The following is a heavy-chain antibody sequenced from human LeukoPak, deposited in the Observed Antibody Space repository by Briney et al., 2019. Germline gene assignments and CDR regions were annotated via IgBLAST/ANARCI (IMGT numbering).Heavy chain of an antibody. CDR1: GFTFSSYA. CDR2: ISGSGGST. J-gene: IGHJ4*02. CDR3: TGIAAAGTIC. D-gene: IGHD6-13*01. V-gene: IGHV3-23*01. Sequence: GGSLRLSCAASGFTFSSYAMSWVRQAPGKGLEWVSAISGSGGSTYYADSVKGRFTISRDDSKNTAYLQMNSLKTEDTAVYYCTGIAAAGTICWGQGTLVTVSS.